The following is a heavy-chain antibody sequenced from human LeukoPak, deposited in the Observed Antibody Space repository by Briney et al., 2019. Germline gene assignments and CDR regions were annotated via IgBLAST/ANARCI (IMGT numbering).Heavy chain of an antibody. CDR3: ARWDFGSYSTYFQH. CDR2: IYYSGST. D-gene: IGHD1-26*01. V-gene: IGHV4-59*01. CDR1: GGSIYSYY. Sequence: SETLSLTCTVSGGSIYSYYWSWIRQPPGKGLEWIGYIYYSGSTNYNPSLKSRVTISVDTSKNQFSLKLSSVTAADTAVYYCARWDFGSYSTYFQHWGQGTLVTVSS. J-gene: IGHJ1*01.